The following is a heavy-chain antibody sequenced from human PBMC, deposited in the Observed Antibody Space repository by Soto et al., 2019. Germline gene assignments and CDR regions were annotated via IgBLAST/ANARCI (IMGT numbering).Heavy chain of an antibody. D-gene: IGHD6-19*01. CDR3: ARVRFSISSGWYGDAFDI. CDR2: IKQDGSEK. CDR1: GFTFSSYW. J-gene: IGHJ3*02. Sequence: EVQLVESGGGLVQPGGSLRLSCAASGFTFSSYWMSWVRQAPGKGLEWVANIKQDGSEKYYVDSVKGRFTISRDNAKNSLYLQMNSLRAEDTAVYYCARVRFSISSGWYGDAFDIWGQGTMVTVSS. V-gene: IGHV3-7*01.